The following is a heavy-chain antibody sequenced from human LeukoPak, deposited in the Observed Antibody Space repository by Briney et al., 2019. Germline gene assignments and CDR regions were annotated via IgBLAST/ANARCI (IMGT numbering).Heavy chain of an antibody. J-gene: IGHJ4*02. CDR2: ISAYNGNT. CDR1: GYTFSSYG. D-gene: IGHD6-13*01. Sequence: ASVKVSCKASGYTFSSYGISWVRQAPGQGLEWMGWISAYNGNTNYAQKLQGRVTMTTDTSTSTAYMELRSLRSEDTAVYYCATAKDIAAAGNLPGDWGQGTLVTVSS. CDR3: ATAKDIAAAGNLPGD. V-gene: IGHV1-18*01.